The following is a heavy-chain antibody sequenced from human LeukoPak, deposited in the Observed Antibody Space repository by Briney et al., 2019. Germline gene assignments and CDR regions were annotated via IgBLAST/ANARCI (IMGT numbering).Heavy chain of an antibody. CDR2: SYWNNDK. Sequence: SGPTLVNPTQPLTLTCTFSGFSLRTSAVGVGWIRQPPGKALEWLAVSYWNNDKSYSPSLKSRLTITKDTPKNQVVLKMTNMEPVDTATYYCAHKGRGSGSYNMWGQGTLVTVSS. D-gene: IGHD3-10*01. CDR3: AHKGRGSGSYNM. J-gene: IGHJ4*02. V-gene: IGHV2-5*01. CDR1: GFSLRTSAVG.